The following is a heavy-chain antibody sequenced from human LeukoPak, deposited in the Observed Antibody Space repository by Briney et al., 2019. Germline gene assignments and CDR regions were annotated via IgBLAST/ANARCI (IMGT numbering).Heavy chain of an antibody. CDR3: ARAPKTRTAAGHFDY. Sequence: PSETLSLTCTVSGGSISSSSYYWGWIRQPPGKGLEWIGSIYHSGSTYYNPSLKSRVTISVDTSKNQFSLKLSSVTAADTAVYYCARAPKTRTAAGHFDYWGQGTLVTVSS. CDR2: IYHSGST. D-gene: IGHD6-13*01. CDR1: GGSISSSSYY. V-gene: IGHV4-39*07. J-gene: IGHJ4*02.